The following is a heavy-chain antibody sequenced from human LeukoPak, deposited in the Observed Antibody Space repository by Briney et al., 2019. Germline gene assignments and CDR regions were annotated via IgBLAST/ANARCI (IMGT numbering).Heavy chain of an antibody. D-gene: IGHD1-26*01. V-gene: IGHV3-23*01. CDR2: ISGSGGST. CDR1: GFTFSSYA. Sequence: GGSLRLSCAASGFTFSSYAMSWVRQAPGKGLERVSAISGSGGSTYYADSVKGRFTSSRDNSKNTLYLQMNSLRAEDTAVYYCAKDRSPDSGDPYYFDYWGQGTLVTVSS. CDR3: AKDRSPDSGDPYYFDY. J-gene: IGHJ4*02.